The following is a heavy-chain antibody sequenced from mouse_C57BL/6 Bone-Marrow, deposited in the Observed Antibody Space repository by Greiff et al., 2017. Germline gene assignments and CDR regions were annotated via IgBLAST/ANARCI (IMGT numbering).Heavy chain of an antibody. CDR2: INPGSGGT. J-gene: IGHJ2*01. D-gene: IGHD1-1*01. CDR1: GYAFTHYL. V-gene: IGHV1-54*01. Sequence: QVQLQQSGAELVRPGTSVKVSCKASGYAFTHYLIEWVKQRPGQGLEWIGVINPGSGGTNYNEKFKGKATLTADKSSSTAYMQLSSLTSEDSAVYFCARWGGSSPFDDGGQGTTLTVSS. CDR3: ARWGGSSPFDD.